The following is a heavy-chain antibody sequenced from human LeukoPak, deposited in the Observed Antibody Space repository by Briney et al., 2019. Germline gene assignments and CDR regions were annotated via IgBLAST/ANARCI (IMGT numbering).Heavy chain of an antibody. J-gene: IGHJ4*02. CDR1: GFTLSTYE. CDR2: ISASGSGM. D-gene: IGHD5-18*01. CDR3: ARDRPDRGYRYCRDFDS. V-gene: IGHV3-48*03. Sequence: GGSLRLSCAASGFTLSTYEMSWVRQAPGKGLEWISYISASGSGMYFADSVKGRFTMSRDNAKNSLYLQMHSLRAEDTAVYYCARDRPDRGYRYCRDFDSWGQGTLVTVSS.